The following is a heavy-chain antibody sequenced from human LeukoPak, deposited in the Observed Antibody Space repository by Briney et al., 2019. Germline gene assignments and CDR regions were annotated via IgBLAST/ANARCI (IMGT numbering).Heavy chain of an antibody. V-gene: IGHV4-59*01. CDR2: IYYSGST. CDR3: ARVRYYGSGSYYNFNWFDP. CDR1: GGSISSYY. J-gene: IGHJ5*02. Sequence: SETLSLTCTVSGGSISSYYWSWIRQPPGKGLEWIGYIYYSGSTNYNPSLKSRATISVDTSKNQFSLKLSSVTAADTAVYYCARVRYYGSGSYYNFNWFDPWGQGTLVTVSS. D-gene: IGHD3-10*01.